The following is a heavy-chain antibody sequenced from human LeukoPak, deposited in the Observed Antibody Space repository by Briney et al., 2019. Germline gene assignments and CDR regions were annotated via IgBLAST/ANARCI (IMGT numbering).Heavy chain of an antibody. Sequence: SETLSLTCAVYGGSFSGYYWSWIRQPPGKGLEWIGEINHSGSTNYNPSLKRRVTISVDTSKNQFSLKLSSVTAADTAVYYCASGSSGSYHFDYWGQGTLVTVSS. J-gene: IGHJ4*02. V-gene: IGHV4-34*01. CDR2: INHSGST. CDR1: GGSFSGYY. CDR3: ASGSSGSYHFDY. D-gene: IGHD1-26*01.